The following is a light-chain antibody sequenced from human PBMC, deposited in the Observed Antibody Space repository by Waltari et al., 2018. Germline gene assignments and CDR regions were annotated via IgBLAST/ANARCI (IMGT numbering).Light chain of an antibody. J-gene: IGKJ2*01. CDR3: QQYNNWPYT. CDR2: GAS. Sequence: EIVLTQSPATLSLSPGERATLSCRATQSVGTYLAWYQQKPGQAPRLLIFGASTRATGIPARFSGSGSGTEFTLTISSLQSEDFAIYYCQQYNNWPYTFGQGTKLEIK. CDR1: QSVGTY. V-gene: IGKV3-15*01.